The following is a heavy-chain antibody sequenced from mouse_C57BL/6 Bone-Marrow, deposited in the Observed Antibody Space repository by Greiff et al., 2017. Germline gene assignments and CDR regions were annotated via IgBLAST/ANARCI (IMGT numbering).Heavy chain of an antibody. Sequence: QVQLQQSGAELVKPGASVKISCKASGYAFSSYWMNWVKQRPGKGLEWIGQIYPGDGDTNYNGKFKGKATLTADKSSSTAYMQLSSLTSEASVVYFCAREGTTVVAHWYFDVWGTGTTVTVSS. CDR2: IYPGDGDT. J-gene: IGHJ1*03. CDR1: GYAFSSYW. CDR3: AREGTTVVAHWYFDV. D-gene: IGHD1-1*01. V-gene: IGHV1-80*01.